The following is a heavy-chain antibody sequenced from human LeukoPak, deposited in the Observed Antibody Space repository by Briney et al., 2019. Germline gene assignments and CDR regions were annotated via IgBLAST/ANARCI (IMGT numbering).Heavy chain of an antibody. CDR3: VRGRLLRSTKYFDY. J-gene: IGHJ4*02. Sequence: GGSLRLSCAAPGFPVNRYGMHWVRQAPGKGLEWVSYIDAGATSTNYADSVWGRFTLSRDNAQNSVHLQMNSLRDEDTAVYYCVRGRLLRSTKYFDYWGQGALVTVSS. CDR1: GFPVNRYG. CDR2: IDAGATST. V-gene: IGHV3-48*02. D-gene: IGHD2-21*02.